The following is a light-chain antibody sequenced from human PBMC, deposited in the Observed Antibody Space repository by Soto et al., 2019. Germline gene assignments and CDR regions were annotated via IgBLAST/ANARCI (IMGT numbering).Light chain of an antibody. CDR3: GTWDSSLRGVV. CDR1: SSNIGNNY. CDR2: DNN. J-gene: IGLJ2*01. V-gene: IGLV1-51*01. Sequence: QSVLTQPPSVSAAPGQKVTISCSGSSSNIGNNYVSWYQQLPGTAPKLLIYDNNKRPSGIPDRFSGSKSGTSATLGITGLQTGDEGDYYCGTWDSSLRGVVFGGGTKLTVL.